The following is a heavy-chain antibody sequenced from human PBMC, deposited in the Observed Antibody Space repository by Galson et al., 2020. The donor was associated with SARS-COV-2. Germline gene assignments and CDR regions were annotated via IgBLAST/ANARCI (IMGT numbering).Heavy chain of an antibody. V-gene: IGHV3-23*01. D-gene: IGHD3-10*01. CDR2: ISGSGGFT. Sequence: GGSLRLSCAASGFTFNNYAMSWVRHAPGKGLEWVSVISGSGGFTYYADSVKGRFTISRDNSKDTLFLQMKSLRAEDTAVYYCAKVGGDYYESGIDYKVAHTSYYFDYWGQGTLVTGSS. CDR1: GFTFNNYA. J-gene: IGHJ4*02. CDR3: AKVGGDYYESGIDYKVAHTSYYFDY.